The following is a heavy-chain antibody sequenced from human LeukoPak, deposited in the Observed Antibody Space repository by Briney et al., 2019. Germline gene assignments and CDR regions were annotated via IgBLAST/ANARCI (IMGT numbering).Heavy chain of an antibody. J-gene: IGHJ4*02. D-gene: IGHD3-10*01. CDR3: AKDLHRGYLDY. Sequence: GGSLRLSCAASGFTFSSYAMHWVRQAPGKGLEWVAVISYDGSNKYYADSVKGRFTISRDNSKNTLYLQMNSLRAEDTAVYYCAKDLHRGYLDYWGQGTLVTVSS. CDR1: GFTFSSYA. CDR2: ISYDGSNK. V-gene: IGHV3-30*04.